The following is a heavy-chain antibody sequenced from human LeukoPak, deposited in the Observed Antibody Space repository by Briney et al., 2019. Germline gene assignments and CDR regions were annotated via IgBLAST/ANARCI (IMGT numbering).Heavy chain of an antibody. J-gene: IGHJ4*02. V-gene: IGHV3-21*01. CDR2: ISSSSSYI. Sequence: GGSLRLSCAASGFTFSSYSMNWVRQAPGKGLEWVSSISSSSSYIYYADSVKGRFTISRDNAKNSLYLQMNSLRAEDTAVYYCAREKINHYDSSGYYQAYYFDYWGQGTLVTVSS. CDR3: AREKINHYDSSGYYQAYYFDY. CDR1: GFTFSSYS. D-gene: IGHD3-22*01.